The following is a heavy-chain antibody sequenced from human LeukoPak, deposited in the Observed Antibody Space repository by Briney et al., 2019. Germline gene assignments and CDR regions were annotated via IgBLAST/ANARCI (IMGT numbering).Heavy chain of an antibody. Sequence: GASVKVSCKASGYTFTGYYMHWVRQAPGQGLEWMGWINPNSGGTNYAQKFQGWVTMTRDTSISTAYMELSRLRSDDTAVYYCARVPGYCSSTSCYGDWGQGTLVTVSS. D-gene: IGHD2-2*01. J-gene: IGHJ4*02. V-gene: IGHV1-2*04. CDR2: INPNSGGT. CDR1: GYTFTGYY. CDR3: ARVPGYCSSTSCYGD.